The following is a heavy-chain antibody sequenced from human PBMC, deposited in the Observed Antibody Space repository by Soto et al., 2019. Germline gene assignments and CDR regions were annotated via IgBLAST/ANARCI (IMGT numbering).Heavy chain of an antibody. CDR3: ARASGSSYWFDP. J-gene: IGHJ5*02. CDR1: GYTFTTYG. CDR2: INGYNGNT. Sequence: GASVKVSCKASGYTFTTYGISWVRQAPGQGLEWMGWINGYNGNTDYPQKLQGRVTMTTDTSTSTAYMELRSLRSDDTAVYYCARASGSSYWFDPWGQGTLVTVSS. V-gene: IGHV1-18*01. D-gene: IGHD1-26*01.